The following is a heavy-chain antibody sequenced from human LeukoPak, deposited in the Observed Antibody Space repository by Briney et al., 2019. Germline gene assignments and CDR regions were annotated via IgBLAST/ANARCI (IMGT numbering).Heavy chain of an antibody. CDR2: MYFSGRT. V-gene: IGHV4-4*07. D-gene: IGHD1-26*01. J-gene: IGHJ4*02. CDR1: GGSMTNYY. Sequence: SETLSLTCSVSGGSMTNYYWSWIRQPAGKGLEWIGRMYFSGRTHYNPSLKSRVTMSVDTSKNQFSLKVSSVTAADTAVYYCARVGSDGSYFDYWGQGTLVTVSS. CDR3: ARVGSDGSYFDY.